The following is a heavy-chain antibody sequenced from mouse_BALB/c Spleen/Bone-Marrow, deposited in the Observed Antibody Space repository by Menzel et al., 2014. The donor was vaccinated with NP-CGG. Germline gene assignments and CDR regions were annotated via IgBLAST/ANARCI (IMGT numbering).Heavy chain of an antibody. D-gene: IGHD2-3*01. CDR3: ARDGYFLAWFAY. J-gene: IGHJ3*01. Sequence: VHVKQSGPELVKPGASVKVSCKASGYAFTSYNMYWVKQSHGKSLEWIGYIDPYNGGTSYSQKFKGKATLTVDKSSSTAYMHLNSLTSEDSAVYYCARDGYFLAWFAYWGQGTLVTVSA. CDR2: IDPYNGGT. CDR1: GYAFTSYN. V-gene: IGHV1S135*01.